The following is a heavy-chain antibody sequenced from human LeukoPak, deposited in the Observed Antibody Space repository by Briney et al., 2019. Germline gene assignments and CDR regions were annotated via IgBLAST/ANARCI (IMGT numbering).Heavy chain of an antibody. CDR2: ISSSSSYI. Sequence: GGSLRRSCAASGFTVSSNYMSWVRQAPGKGLEWVSSISSSSSYIYYADSVKGRFTISRDNAKNSLYLQMNSLRAEDTAVYYCAVVYSSSLWGQGTLVTVSS. J-gene: IGHJ4*02. D-gene: IGHD6-6*01. CDR1: GFTVSSNY. V-gene: IGHV3-21*01. CDR3: AVVYSSSL.